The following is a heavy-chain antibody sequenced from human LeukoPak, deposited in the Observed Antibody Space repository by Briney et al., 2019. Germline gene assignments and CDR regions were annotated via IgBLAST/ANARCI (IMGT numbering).Heavy chain of an antibody. CDR2: ISGGAGGA. Sequence: PGGSLRRSCAASGFTFSSYAMNWVRQAPGKGLEWVSSISGGAGGAAYADSVKGRFTMSRDNSKNTLYLQMNSLRAEDTAVYYCAKDGGYGSGSYYPDYWGQGTLVTVSS. V-gene: IGHV3-23*01. CDR3: AKDGGYGSGSYYPDY. CDR1: GFTFSSYA. D-gene: IGHD3-10*01. J-gene: IGHJ4*02.